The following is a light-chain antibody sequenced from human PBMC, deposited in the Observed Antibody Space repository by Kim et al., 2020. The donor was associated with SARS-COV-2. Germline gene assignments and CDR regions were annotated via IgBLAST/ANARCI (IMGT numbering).Light chain of an antibody. CDR3: SSYTSDNTRV. J-gene: IGLJ3*02. CDR2: DVS. V-gene: IGLV2-14*03. CDR1: STDIGAYNY. Sequence: GQSITISCTGTSTDIGAYNYVSWYQQHPGKAPKVMIFDVSNRPSGVSDRFSGSKSGNTASLTISGLQAEDEADYYCSSYTSDNTRVFGGGTKLTVL.